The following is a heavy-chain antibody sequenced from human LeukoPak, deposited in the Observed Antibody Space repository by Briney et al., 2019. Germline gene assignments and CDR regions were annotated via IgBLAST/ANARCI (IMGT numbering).Heavy chain of an antibody. CDR2: ISSSGSTI. D-gene: IGHD1-26*01. V-gene: IGHV3-48*04. J-gene: IGHJ6*02. CDR3: ARNIANYYYFMDV. Sequence: GGSLRLSCAASGFTFSSYSVNWVRQAPGKGLEWVSYISSSGSTIYYADSVKGRFTISRDNAKNSLYLQMNSLRAEDTAVYYCARNIANYYYFMDVWGQGTTVTVSS. CDR1: GFTFSSYS.